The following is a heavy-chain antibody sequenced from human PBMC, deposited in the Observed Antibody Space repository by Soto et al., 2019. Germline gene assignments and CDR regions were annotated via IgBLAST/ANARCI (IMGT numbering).Heavy chain of an antibody. J-gene: IGHJ4*02. V-gene: IGHV3-33*01. D-gene: IGHD4-17*01. CDR1: GFTFSGFG. Sequence: QVQLVESGGGVVQPGGSLRLSCAASGFTFSGFGMHWVRQAPGKGLEWVAVIWYDGNDKYYADSVKGRFSVSRDNSKNTLYLQMSSLRAEDTAGYYCARGRGGDYGGNSGYFDYWGQGTLVTVSS. CDR2: IWYDGNDK. CDR3: ARGRGGDYGGNSGYFDY.